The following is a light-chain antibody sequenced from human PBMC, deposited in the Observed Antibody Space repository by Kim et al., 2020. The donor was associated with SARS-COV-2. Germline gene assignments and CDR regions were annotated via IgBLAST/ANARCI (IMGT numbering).Light chain of an antibody. Sequence: QSVLTQPPSASGSPGQSVTISCTGINSDVGGYNYVSWYQQHPGKAPKVVIFEVNKRPLGVPDRFSGSKSGNTASLTVSGLQAEDEADYYCSSYAGSNNLRVFGGGTQLTVL. CDR2: EVN. CDR1: NSDVGGYNY. V-gene: IGLV2-8*01. CDR3: SSYAGSNNLRV. J-gene: IGLJ2*01.